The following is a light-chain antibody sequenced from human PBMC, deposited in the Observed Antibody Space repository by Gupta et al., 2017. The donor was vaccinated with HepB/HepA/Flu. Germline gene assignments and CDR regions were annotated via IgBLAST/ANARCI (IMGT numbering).Light chain of an antibody. CDR1: SSDVGGYNY. V-gene: IGLV2-8*01. CDR2: EVS. CDR3: SSYAGSNNLV. Sequence: QSALIHPTSTSGSSGPSVTISCTGTSSDVGGYNYVSWYQQHPGKAPKLMIYEVSKRPSGVPDRFSGSKSGNTASLTVSELQAEDEADYYCSSYAGSNNLVFGGGTKLTVL. J-gene: IGLJ2*01.